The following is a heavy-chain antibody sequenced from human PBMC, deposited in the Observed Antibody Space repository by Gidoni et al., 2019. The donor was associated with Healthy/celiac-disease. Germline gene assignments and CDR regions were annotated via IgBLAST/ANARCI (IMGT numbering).Heavy chain of an antibody. D-gene: IGHD4-17*01. V-gene: IGHV3-30*02. J-gene: IGHJ4*02. CDR3: AKDTTTGDYGIHYFDY. CDR1: GFTFSSYG. CDR2: IRYDGSNK. Sequence: QVQLVESGGGVVQPGGSLRLSCAASGFTFSSYGMHWVRQAPGKGLEWVAFIRYDGSNKYYADSVKGRFTISRDNSKNTLYLQMNSLRAEDTAVYYCAKDTTTGDYGIHYFDYWGQGTLVTVSS.